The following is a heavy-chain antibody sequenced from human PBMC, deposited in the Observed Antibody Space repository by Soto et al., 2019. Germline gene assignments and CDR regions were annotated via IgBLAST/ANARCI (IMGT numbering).Heavy chain of an antibody. CDR3: AKDSMLDRETFNFDP. CDR1: GFTFSSYG. J-gene: IGHJ5*02. Sequence: PGGSLRLSCAASGFTFSSYGISWIRLSPGKGLEWVSVISGGGDTTYYTPSVKGRFTISRDDFRNTLYLQMNSLRTEDTAIYYCAKDSMLDRETFNFDPWGQGTLFTAPQ. V-gene: IGHV3-23*01. CDR2: ISGGGDTT. D-gene: IGHD3-10*01.